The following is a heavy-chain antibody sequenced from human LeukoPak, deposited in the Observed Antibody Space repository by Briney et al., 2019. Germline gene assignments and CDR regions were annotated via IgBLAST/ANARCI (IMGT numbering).Heavy chain of an antibody. V-gene: IGHV3-30*02. Sequence: GGSLRLSCAASGFTFTSRGMHWVRQAPGRVLEWVAFIHYDGTKTFYADSVNDRFTISRDISKNTLYLQMNSLRAEDTAVYYCAKDPPITGTGFDYWGQGTLVTVSS. D-gene: IGHD1-7*01. CDR3: AKDPPITGTGFDY. CDR2: IHYDGTKT. J-gene: IGHJ4*02. CDR1: GFTFTSRG.